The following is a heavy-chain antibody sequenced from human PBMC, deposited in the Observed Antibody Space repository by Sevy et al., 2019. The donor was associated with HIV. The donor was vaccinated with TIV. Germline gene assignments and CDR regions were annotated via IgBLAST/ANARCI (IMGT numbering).Heavy chain of an antibody. Sequence: GGSLRLSCAASGFTFSSYAMSWVRQAPGKGLGWVSAISGSGGSTYYADSVKGRFTISRDNSKNTLYLQMNSLRAEDTAVYYCAKSIAVNIVVVPAAPADYWGQGTLVTVSS. CDR3: AKSIAVNIVVVPAAPADY. J-gene: IGHJ4*02. CDR2: ISGSGGST. V-gene: IGHV3-23*01. CDR1: GFTFSSYA. D-gene: IGHD2-2*01.